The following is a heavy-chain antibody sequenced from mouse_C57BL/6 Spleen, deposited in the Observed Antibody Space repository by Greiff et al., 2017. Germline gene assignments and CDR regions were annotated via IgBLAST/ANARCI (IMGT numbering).Heavy chain of an antibody. V-gene: IGHV1-18*01. CDR3: ARSVYDGWYFDV. CDR1: GYTFPDYN. CDR2: INPNNGGT. J-gene: IGHJ1*03. Sequence: VQLQQSGPELVKPGASVKIPCKASGYTFPDYNMDWVKQSHGKSLEWIGDINPNNGGTIYNQKFKGKATLTVDKSSSTAYMELRSLTSEDTAVYYCARSVYDGWYFDVWGTGTTVTVSS. D-gene: IGHD2-3*01.